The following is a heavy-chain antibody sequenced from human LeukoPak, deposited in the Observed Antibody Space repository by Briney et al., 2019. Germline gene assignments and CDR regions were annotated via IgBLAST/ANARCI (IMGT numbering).Heavy chain of an antibody. J-gene: IGHJ4*02. CDR2: IYYSGST. CDR1: GGSISSGGYY. V-gene: IGHV4-31*03. CDR3: ARGVRWYPDY. Sequence: SETLSLTCIVSGGSISSGGYYWSWIRQHPGKGLEWIGYIYYSGSTYYNPSLKSRVTISVDTSKNQFSLKLSSVTAADTAVYYWARGVRWYPDYWGQGTLVPSPQ. D-gene: IGHD4-23*01.